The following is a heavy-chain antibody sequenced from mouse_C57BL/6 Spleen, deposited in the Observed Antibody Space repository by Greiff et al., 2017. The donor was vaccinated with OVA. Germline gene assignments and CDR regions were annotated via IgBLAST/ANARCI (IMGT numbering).Heavy chain of an antibody. CDR2: INPGSGGT. J-gene: IGHJ2*01. Sequence: QVQLQQSGAELVRPGTSVKVSCKASGYAFTNYLIEWVKQRPGQGLEWIGVINPGSGGTNYNEKFKGKATLTADKSSSTAYMQLSSLTSEDSAVYFCARYGSSLYYFDDWGQGTTLTVSS. D-gene: IGHD1-1*01. V-gene: IGHV1-54*01. CDR1: GYAFTNYL. CDR3: ARYGSSLYYFDD.